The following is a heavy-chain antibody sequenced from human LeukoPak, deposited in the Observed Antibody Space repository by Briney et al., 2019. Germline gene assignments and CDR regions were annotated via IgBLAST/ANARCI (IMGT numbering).Heavy chain of an antibody. CDR3: AKDRFFYDSGSKAN. Sequence: GGSLRLSCVASGFPFDDYGMFWVRQSPGKGLEWVSSISWNSGIIDYADSVKGRFTISRDNAKNSLYLHMNSLRVEDTAFYYCAKDRFFYDSGSKANWGQGTLVTVSS. J-gene: IGHJ4*02. D-gene: IGHD3-22*01. CDR2: ISWNSGII. CDR1: GFPFDDYG. V-gene: IGHV3-9*01.